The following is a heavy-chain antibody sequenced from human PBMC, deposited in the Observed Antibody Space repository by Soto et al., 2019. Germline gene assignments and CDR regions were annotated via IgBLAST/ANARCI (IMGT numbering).Heavy chain of an antibody. CDR1: GYTFTNYW. V-gene: IGHV5-51*01. Sequence: GESLKISCKGSGYTFTNYWIGWVRQMPGKGLEWMGIIYPGDSDTRYSPSFQGQVTISADKSISTAYLQWSSLKASDTAIYYCARAHCSGDSCYSIYYYYMDVWGKGTTVTVSS. CDR2: IYPGDSDT. J-gene: IGHJ6*03. CDR3: ARAHCSGDSCYSIYYYYMDV. D-gene: IGHD2-15*01.